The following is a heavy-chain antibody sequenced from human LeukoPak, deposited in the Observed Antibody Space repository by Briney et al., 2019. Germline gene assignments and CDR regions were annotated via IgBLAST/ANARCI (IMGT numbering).Heavy chain of an antibody. V-gene: IGHV4-59*08. CDR3: ARGTYYTTWHERSIDY. D-gene: IGHD3-3*01. CDR1: GGSISSYY. J-gene: IGHJ4*02. CDR2: IYYSGST. Sequence: SETLSLTCTVSGGSISSYYWSWIRQPPGKGLEWIGYIYYSGSTNYNPSLKSRVTISVDTSKNQFSLKLSSVTAADTAVYYCARGTYYTTWHERSIDYWGQGILVTVSS.